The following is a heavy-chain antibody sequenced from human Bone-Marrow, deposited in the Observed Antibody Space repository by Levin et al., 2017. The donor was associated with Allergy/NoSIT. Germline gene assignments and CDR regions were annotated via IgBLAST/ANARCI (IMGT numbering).Heavy chain of an antibody. J-gene: IGHJ6*02. CDR3: AKEYGPRLDIVEGKFVYYYYYGMDV. V-gene: IGHV3-9*01. D-gene: IGHD2-2*03. Sequence: SCAASGFTFDDYAMHWVRQAPGKGLEWVSGISWNSGSIGYADSVKGRFTISRDNAKNSLYLQMNSLRAEDTALYYCAKEYGPRLDIVEGKFVYYYYYGMDVWGQGTTVTVSS. CDR1: GFTFDDYA. CDR2: ISWNSGSI.